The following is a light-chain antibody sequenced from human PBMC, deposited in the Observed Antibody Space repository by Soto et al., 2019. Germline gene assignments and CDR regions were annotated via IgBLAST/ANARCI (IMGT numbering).Light chain of an antibody. Sequence: QSVLTQPPSTSVTPGQRVTISCSGSSSNIGSNTVNWYQQLPGTAPKLLIYSNNHRPSGVPDRFSGSKSGTSASLAISGLQSEDEADYYCAAWDGSLNGVVFGGGTQLTVL. J-gene: IGLJ2*01. CDR2: SNN. V-gene: IGLV1-44*01. CDR3: AAWDGSLNGVV. CDR1: SSNIGSNT.